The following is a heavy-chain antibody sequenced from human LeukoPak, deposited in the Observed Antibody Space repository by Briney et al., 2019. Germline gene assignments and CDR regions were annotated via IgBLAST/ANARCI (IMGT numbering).Heavy chain of an antibody. CDR2: IYTSGST. CDR1: GVSISSSSNY. Sequence: SETLSLTCTVSGVSISSSSNYWGWIRQPPGKGLDWIGRIYTSGSTNYNPSLKSRVTISVDTSKNQLSLKLSSATAADTAVYYCARGWDLNYWGQGTLVTVSS. D-gene: IGHD1-26*01. V-gene: IGHV4-61*05. J-gene: IGHJ4*02. CDR3: ARGWDLNY.